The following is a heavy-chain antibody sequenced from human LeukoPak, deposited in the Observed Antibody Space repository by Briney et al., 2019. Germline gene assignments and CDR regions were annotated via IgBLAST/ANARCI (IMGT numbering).Heavy chain of an antibody. Sequence: ASVKVSCKASGGTFSSYAISWVRQAPGQGLEWMGRIIPILGIANYAQKFQGRVTITADKSTSTAYMELRSLRSDDTAVYYCARERYYYDSSGYQGPHDAFDIWGQGTMVTVSS. D-gene: IGHD3-22*01. V-gene: IGHV1-69*04. CDR1: GGTFSSYA. J-gene: IGHJ3*02. CDR2: IIPILGIA. CDR3: ARERYYYDSSGYQGPHDAFDI.